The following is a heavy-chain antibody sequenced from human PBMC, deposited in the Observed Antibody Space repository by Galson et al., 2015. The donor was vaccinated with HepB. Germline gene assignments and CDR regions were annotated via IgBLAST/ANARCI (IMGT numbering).Heavy chain of an antibody. CDR1: GFTFINYL. V-gene: IGHV3-64D*06. J-gene: IGHJ4*02. D-gene: IGHD3-10*01. CDR2: ISTNGGKI. CDR3: VKLEGGSGSYTPRDY. Sequence: SLRLSCAASGFTFINYLMHWVRQAPGKGLEYVSGISTNGGKIYYADSVKGRFTISRDNSKNTLYLQMSTLRPEDTAIYYCVKLEGGSGSYTPRDYWGQGTLVTVSS.